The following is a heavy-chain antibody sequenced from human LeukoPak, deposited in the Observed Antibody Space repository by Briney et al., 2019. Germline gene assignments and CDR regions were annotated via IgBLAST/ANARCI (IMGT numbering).Heavy chain of an antibody. V-gene: IGHV4-34*01. CDR1: GRSFSGYY. J-gene: IGHJ5*02. CDR2: INHSGST. CDR3: ARASSNNHYYHSNTWFDP. Sequence: SETLSLTCAVYGRSFSGYYWSWIRQPPGKGLEWIGEINHSGSTNYNPSLKSRVTISVDTSKNQFSLKLSSVTAADTAVYYCARASSNNHYYHSNTWFDPWGQGTLVTVSS. D-gene: IGHD3-22*01.